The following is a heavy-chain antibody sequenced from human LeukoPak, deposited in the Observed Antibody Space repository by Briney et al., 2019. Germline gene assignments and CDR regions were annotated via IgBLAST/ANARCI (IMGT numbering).Heavy chain of an antibody. D-gene: IGHD1-26*01. J-gene: IGHJ4*02. CDR3: ATWDGVD. V-gene: IGHV3-15*01. Sequence: GGSLRLSCAASGPSFSNAWMSWVRQAPGKGLDWVGLIRSNSDGGTADYAAPLKGRFTISRDDSQDTLFLQLSSLEIDDTGMYYCATWDGVDWGQGTLVSVSS. CDR2: IRSNSDGGTA. CDR1: GPSFSNAW.